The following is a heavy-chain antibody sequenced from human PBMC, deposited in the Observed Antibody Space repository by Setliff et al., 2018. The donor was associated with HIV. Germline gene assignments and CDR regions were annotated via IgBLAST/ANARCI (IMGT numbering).Heavy chain of an antibody. V-gene: IGHV5-51*01. CDR1: AYSFTTFW. CDR3: ARQTVHTTHSLDFGSPNRDYYYGMDV. D-gene: IGHD1-1*01. J-gene: IGHJ6*02. Sequence: PGESLKISCKGSAYSFTTFWIAWVRQMPGKGLEWTGIIYPGDSDTTYSPSFQGQVTISVDKPISTAYLQWSSLKASDSAMYYCARQTVHTTHSLDFGSPNRDYYYGMDVWGQGTTVTVSS. CDR2: IYPGDSDT.